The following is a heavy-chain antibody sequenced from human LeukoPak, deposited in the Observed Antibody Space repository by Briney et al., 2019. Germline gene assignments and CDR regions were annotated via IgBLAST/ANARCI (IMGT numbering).Heavy chain of an antibody. CDR2: LSPSGVRT. V-gene: IGHV3-23*01. D-gene: IGHD6-19*01. CDR1: GFTFTTYA. J-gene: IGHJ6*03. Sequence: GGSLRLSCAASGFTFTTYAMSWVRQAPGKELEWVSTLSPSGVRTYYTDSVKGRFTISRDNSKNTLYLQMNSLRAEDTAVYYCAKASSGPDYYYYYYYMDVWGKGTTVTVSS. CDR3: AKASSGPDYYYYYYYMDV.